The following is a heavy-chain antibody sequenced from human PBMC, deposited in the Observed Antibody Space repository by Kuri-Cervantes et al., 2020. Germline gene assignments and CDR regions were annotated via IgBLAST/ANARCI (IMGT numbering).Heavy chain of an antibody. D-gene: IGHD4-23*01. CDR2: IYYSGST. V-gene: IGHV4-59*12. CDR3: ARAAGWGYGGIDY. CDR1: GGSISTYC. J-gene: IGHJ4*02. Sequence: GSLRLSCTVSGGSISTYCWSWIRQPPGKGLEWIGYIYYSGSTNYNPSLKSRVTISVDKSKNQFSLKLSSVTAADTAVYYCARAAGWGYGGIDYWGQGTLVTVSS.